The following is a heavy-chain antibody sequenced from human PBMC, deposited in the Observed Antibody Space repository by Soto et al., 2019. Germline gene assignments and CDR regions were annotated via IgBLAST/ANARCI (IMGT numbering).Heavy chain of an antibody. D-gene: IGHD6-13*01. J-gene: IGHJ4*02. CDR3: TTDRNSSSWYGGGVY. Sequence: GGSLRLSCAASGFTFSNAWMSWVRQAPGKGLEWVGRIKSKTDGGTTDYAAPVKGRFTISRDDSKNTLYLQMNSLKTEDTAVYYCTTDRNSSSWYGGGVYWGQGTLVTVSS. V-gene: IGHV3-15*01. CDR2: IKSKTDGGTT. CDR1: GFTFSNAW.